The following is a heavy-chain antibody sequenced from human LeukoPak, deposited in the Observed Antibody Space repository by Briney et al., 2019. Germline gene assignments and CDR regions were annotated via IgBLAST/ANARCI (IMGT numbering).Heavy chain of an antibody. CDR1: GYTFSSFS. J-gene: IGHJ4*02. CDR2: ISVRSNYI. D-gene: IGHD3-22*01. V-gene: IGHV3-21*01. CDR3: ARSRRNSDSSGYYYYYDY. Sequence: GGSLRLSCVASGYTFSSFSINWVRQAPGKGLEWVSSISVRSNYIYYADSVRGRFSISRDDARNSLYLQMDSLRGDDTAVYYCARSRRNSDSSGYYYYYDYWGQGTLVTVSS.